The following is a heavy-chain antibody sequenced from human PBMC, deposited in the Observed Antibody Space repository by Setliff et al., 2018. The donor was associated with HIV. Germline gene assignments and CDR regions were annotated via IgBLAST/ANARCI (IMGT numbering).Heavy chain of an antibody. J-gene: IGHJ3*01. CDR2: ISANTGNP. CDR1: GYTFTDHS. Sequence: ASVKVSCKAHGYTFTDHSINWVRQAPGRGLEWMGYISANTGNPTYAQGLTGHFVFSLATSVSTAYLQISSLKAEDTAVYYCARDLNYIALDVWGQGTTVTVSS. CDR3: ARDLNYIALDV. D-gene: IGHD3-10*01. V-gene: IGHV7-4-1*02.